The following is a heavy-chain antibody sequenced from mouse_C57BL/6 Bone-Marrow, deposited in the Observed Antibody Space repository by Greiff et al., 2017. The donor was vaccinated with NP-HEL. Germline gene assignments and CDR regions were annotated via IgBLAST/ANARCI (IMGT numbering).Heavy chain of an antibody. D-gene: IGHD1-1*01. CDR1: GFSFNTYA. CDR3: VSAYGSRYAMDY. CDR2: IRSKSNNYAT. V-gene: IGHV10-1*01. Sequence: EVQLVESGGGLVQPKGSLKLSCAASGFSFNTYAMNWVRQAPGKGLEWVARIRSKSNNYATYYADSVKDRFTISRDDSKSMLYLQMNNLKAEDTAMYYCVSAYGSRYAMDYWGQGTSVTVSS. J-gene: IGHJ4*01.